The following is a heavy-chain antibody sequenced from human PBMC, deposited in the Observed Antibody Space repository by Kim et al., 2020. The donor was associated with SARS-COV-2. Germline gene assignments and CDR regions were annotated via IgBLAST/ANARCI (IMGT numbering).Heavy chain of an antibody. CDR2: INTNTGNP. J-gene: IGHJ6*03. D-gene: IGHD1-7*01. CDR3: ARKGAYNWNYVRTYYYDMDV. V-gene: IGHV7-4-1*02. CDR1: GYTFTSYA. Sequence: ASVKVSCKASGYTFTSYAMNWVRQAPGQGLEWMGWINTNTGNPTYAQGFTGRFVFSLDTSVSTAYLQISSLKAEDTAVYYCARKGAYNWNYVRTYYYDMDVWGKGTTVTVSS.